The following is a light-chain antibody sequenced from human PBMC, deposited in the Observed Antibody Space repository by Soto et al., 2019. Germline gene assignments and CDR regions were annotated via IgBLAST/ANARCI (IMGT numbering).Light chain of an antibody. CDR3: QVWDSGSDHVV. CDR2: YDS. Sequence: SYELAQPPSVSVAPGKTARITCGGNNIRSTSVHWYQQKSGQAPVLAIYYDSARPSEIPERFSGSNSGNTATLTISRVEAGDEADYYCQVWDSGSDHVVFGGGTKVTVL. J-gene: IGLJ3*02. V-gene: IGLV3-21*04. CDR1: NIRSTS.